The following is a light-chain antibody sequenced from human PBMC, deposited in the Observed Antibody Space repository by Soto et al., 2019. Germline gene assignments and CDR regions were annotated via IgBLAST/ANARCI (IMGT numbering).Light chain of an antibody. CDR1: QSVSSSY. CDR2: DAS. V-gene: IGKV3D-20*02. Sequence: EIVLTQSPGTLSLSPGERATLSCRASQSVSSSYLAWYQQKPGQTPRLLIHDASNRATGIPARFSGSGSGTDFTLTISSLEPEDFAVYYCQQRSKWPLTFGPGTKVDIK. CDR3: QQRSKWPLT. J-gene: IGKJ3*01.